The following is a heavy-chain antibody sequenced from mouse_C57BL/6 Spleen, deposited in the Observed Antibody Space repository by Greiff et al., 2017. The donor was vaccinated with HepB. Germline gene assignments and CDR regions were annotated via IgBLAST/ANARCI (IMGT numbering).Heavy chain of an antibody. V-gene: IGHV1-80*01. Sequence: QVQLKESGAELVKPGASVKISCKASGYAFSSYWMNWVKQRPGKGLEWIGQIYPGDGDTNYNGKFKGKATLTADKSSSAAYMQLSSLTSEDSAVYFCARSEAKATLFYAMDYWGQGTSVTVSS. J-gene: IGHJ4*01. CDR1: GYAFSSYW. D-gene: IGHD3-2*02. CDR2: IYPGDGDT. CDR3: ARSEAKATLFYAMDY.